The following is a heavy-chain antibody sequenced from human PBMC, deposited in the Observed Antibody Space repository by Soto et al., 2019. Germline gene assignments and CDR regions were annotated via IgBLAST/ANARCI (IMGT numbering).Heavy chain of an antibody. CDR2: IYYSGST. D-gene: IGHD4-17*01. Sequence: SETLSLTCTVSGGSISSSSYYWGWIRQPPGKGLEWIGSIYYSGSTYYNPSLKSRVTISVDTSKNQFSLKLSSVTAADTAVYYCASGRNFYGDYGGVDYWGQGTLVTVSS. CDR3: ASGRNFYGDYGGVDY. V-gene: IGHV4-39*01. J-gene: IGHJ4*02. CDR1: GGSISSSSYY.